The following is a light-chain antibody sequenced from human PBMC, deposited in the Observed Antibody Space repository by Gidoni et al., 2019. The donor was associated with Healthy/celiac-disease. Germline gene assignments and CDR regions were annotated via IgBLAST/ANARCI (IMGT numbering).Light chain of an antibody. CDR3: QQYNSYSTT. CDR1: QSISSW. V-gene: IGKV1-5*03. CDR2: KAS. J-gene: IGKJ3*01. Sequence: DIQMTQSPSTLSASVRDRVTITCRASQSISSWLAWYQQKPGKAPKLLIYKASSLESGVPSRFSGSGSGTEFTLTISSLQPDDFATYYCQQYNSYSTTFXPXTKVDIK.